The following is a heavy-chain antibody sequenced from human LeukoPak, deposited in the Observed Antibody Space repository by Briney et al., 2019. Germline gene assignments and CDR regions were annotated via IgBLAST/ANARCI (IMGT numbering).Heavy chain of an antibody. J-gene: IGHJ6*03. V-gene: IGHV4-34*01. Sequence: KSSETLSLTCAVYGGSFSGYYWSWIRQPPGKGLEWIGEINHSGSTNYNPSLKSRVIIAVDTSKNQFSLKPTSVTAADTAVYYCARGRSSSAGGGYYMDVWGKGTTVTVSS. CDR3: ARGRSSSAGGGYYMDV. CDR1: GGSFSGYY. D-gene: IGHD6-6*01. CDR2: INHSGST.